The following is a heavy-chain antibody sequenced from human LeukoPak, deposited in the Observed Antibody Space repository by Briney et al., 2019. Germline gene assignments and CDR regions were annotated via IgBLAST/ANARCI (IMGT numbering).Heavy chain of an antibody. CDR3: ADYDFLSGFYYMDV. J-gene: IGHJ6*03. Sequence: PSETLSLTCTVSGGSISSSSYYWGWIRQPPGKGLEWIGSIRYSGSTYYNPSLKSRVTISVDTSKNQFSLKLSSVTAADTAVYYCADYDFLSGFYYMDVWGKGTTVTVSS. CDR1: GGSISSSSYY. V-gene: IGHV4-39*01. D-gene: IGHD3-3*01. CDR2: IRYSGST.